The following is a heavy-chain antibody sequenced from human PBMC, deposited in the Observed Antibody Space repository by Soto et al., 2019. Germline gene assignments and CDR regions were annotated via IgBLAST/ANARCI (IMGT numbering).Heavy chain of an antibody. CDR3: AREANWNYELGNYFDY. D-gene: IGHD1-7*01. J-gene: IGHJ4*02. V-gene: IGHV4-30-4*01. CDR1: GGSISSGDYY. CDR2: IFYSGST. Sequence: LSLTCTVSGGSISSGDYYWSWIRQPPGKGLEWIGYIFYSGSTYYNPSLESRVTISVDTSENQFSLKLRSVTAADTAVYYCAREANWNYELGNYFDYWGQGTLVTVSS.